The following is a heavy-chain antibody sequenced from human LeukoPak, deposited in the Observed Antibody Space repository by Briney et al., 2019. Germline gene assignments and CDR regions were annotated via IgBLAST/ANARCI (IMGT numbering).Heavy chain of an antibody. CDR1: GGSFSGYY. D-gene: IGHD1-1*01. J-gene: IGHJ5*02. CDR3: ARVPTNIYKAYNWFDP. CDR2: INHSGST. V-gene: IGHV4-34*01. Sequence: SETLSLTCAVYGGSFSGYYWSWIRQPPGKGLEWIGEINHSGSTNYNPSLKSRVTISVDTSKNQFSLKLSSVTAADTAVYYCARVPTNIYKAYNWFDPWGQGTLVTVSS.